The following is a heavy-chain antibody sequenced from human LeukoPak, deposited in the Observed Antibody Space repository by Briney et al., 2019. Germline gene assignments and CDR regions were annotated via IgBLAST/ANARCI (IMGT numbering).Heavy chain of an antibody. CDR3: AGDREVGDGIDSFDI. J-gene: IGHJ3*02. CDR2: IYSGGST. CDR1: GFTVSSNF. V-gene: IGHV3-66*01. D-gene: IGHD1-26*01. Sequence: GGSLRLSCAASGFTVSSNFMTWVRQAPGKGLEWVSVIYSGGSTYYAESVKGRFTISRDNSKNTLYLQMNSLRAEDTAVYYCAGDREVGDGIDSFDIWGQGTMVTVSS.